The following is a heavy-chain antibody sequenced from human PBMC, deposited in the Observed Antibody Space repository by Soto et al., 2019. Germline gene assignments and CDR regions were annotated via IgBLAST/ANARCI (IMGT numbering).Heavy chain of an antibody. CDR2: INHSGST. J-gene: IGHJ6*02. CDR3: ARGLFTIFGVVTPPYYYYGMDV. Sequence: SETLSLTCAVYGGSFSGYYWSWIRQPPGKGLEWIGEINHSGSTNYNPSLKSRVTISVDTSKNQFSLKLSSVTAADTAVYYCARGLFTIFGVVTPPYYYYGMDVWGQGTTVTVSS. V-gene: IGHV4-34*01. D-gene: IGHD3-3*01. CDR1: GGSFSGYY.